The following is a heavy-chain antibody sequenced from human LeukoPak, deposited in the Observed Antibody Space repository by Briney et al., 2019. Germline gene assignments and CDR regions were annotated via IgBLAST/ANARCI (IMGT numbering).Heavy chain of an antibody. CDR3: ARGDGEMAPLDYYYYMDV. CDR1: GYTFIHHY. V-gene: IGHV1-2*02. J-gene: IGHJ6*03. CDR2: INPNNDDT. D-gene: IGHD5-24*01. Sequence: ASVKVSCKPSGYTFIHHYIHWVRQAPGQGLEWMGWINPNNDDTNYAEKFQGRVTMTTDTSISTVYMELSSLRSEDTAVHYCARGDGEMAPLDYYYYMDVWGKGTTVTISS.